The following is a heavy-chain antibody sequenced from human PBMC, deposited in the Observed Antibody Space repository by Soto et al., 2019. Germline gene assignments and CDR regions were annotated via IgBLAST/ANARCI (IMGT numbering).Heavy chain of an antibody. J-gene: IGHJ4*02. CDR3: ARDRARWDGYTSILDY. D-gene: IGHD3-3*02. CDR1: GGSISSGDYY. CDR2: IYYSGST. V-gene: IGHV4-30-4*01. Sequence: QVQLQESGPGLVKPSQTLSLTCTVSGGSISSGDYYWSWIRQPPGKALEWIGYIYYSGSTYYNPSLMSQVTRSVDTSKNQVSLKLTSEAAADPAVYYRARDRARWDGYTSILDYRGQGTPVTVFS.